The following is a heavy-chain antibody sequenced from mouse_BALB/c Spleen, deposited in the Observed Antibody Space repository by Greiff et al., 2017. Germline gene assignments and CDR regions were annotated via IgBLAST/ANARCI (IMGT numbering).Heavy chain of an antibody. V-gene: IGHV1-9*01. CDR1: GYTFSSYW. D-gene: IGHD1-1*01. CDR3: SRSLYYGSSYGYY. J-gene: IGHJ2*01. CDR2: ILPGSGST. Sequence: QVQLKESGAELMKPGASVKISCKATGYTFSSYWIEWVKQRPGHGLEWIGEILPGSGSTNYNEKFKGKATFTADTSSNTAYMQLSSLTSEDSAVYYRSRSLYYGSSYGYYWGQGTTLTVSS.